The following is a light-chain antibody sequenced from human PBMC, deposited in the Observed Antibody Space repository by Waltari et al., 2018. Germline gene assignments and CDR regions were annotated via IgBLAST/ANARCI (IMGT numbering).Light chain of an antibody. CDR2: INSDGSH. CDR3: QTWGTGIGV. V-gene: IGLV4-69*01. Sequence: QLVLTQSPSASASLGASVKLTCTLSSGHSSYAIAWHQQQPEKGPRYWMKINSDGSHSKGDGIPDRFSGSSSGAERYLTISSLQSEDEADYYCQTWGTGIGVFGGGTKLTVL. CDR1: SGHSSYA. J-gene: IGLJ2*01.